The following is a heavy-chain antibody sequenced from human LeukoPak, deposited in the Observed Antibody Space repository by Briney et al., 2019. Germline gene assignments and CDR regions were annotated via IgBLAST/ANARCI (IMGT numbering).Heavy chain of an antibody. D-gene: IGHD6-13*01. V-gene: IGHV4-59*11. CDR2: IYYSGST. CDR3: ARGAAARPDFDY. J-gene: IGHJ4*02. CDR1: GGSISSHY. Sequence: PSETLSLTCIVSGGSISSHYWNWIRQPPGKGLEWIGYIYYSGSTNYNPSLKSRVTISVDTSENQFSLKLSSVTAADTAVYYCARGAAARPDFDYWAREPWSPSPQ.